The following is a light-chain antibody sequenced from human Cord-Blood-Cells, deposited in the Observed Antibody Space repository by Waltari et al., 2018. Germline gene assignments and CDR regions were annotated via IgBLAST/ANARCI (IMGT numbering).Light chain of an antibody. V-gene: IGKV4-1*01. CDR2: WAS. Sequence: IVMTQSPDSLAVSLGERATINCKSSQSVLYSSNDKNYLAWYQQKPGQPPKRLIYWASTRESGVPDRFSGSGSGTDFTLTISSLQAEDVAVYYCQQYYSTPLTFGGGTKVEIK. J-gene: IGKJ4*01. CDR1: QSVLYSSNDKNY. CDR3: QQYYSTPLT.